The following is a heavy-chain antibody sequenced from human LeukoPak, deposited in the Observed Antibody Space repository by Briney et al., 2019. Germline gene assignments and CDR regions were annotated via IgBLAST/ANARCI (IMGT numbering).Heavy chain of an antibody. J-gene: IGHJ4*02. V-gene: IGHV3-30-3*01. Sequence: GGSLRLSCAASGFTFSSYTMHWVRQAPGKGLEWVAVISYEGSNENYADSVKGRFTISRDNSKNTLYPQLNSLRAEDTAVYYCARDMLLVSLDYWGQGTLVTVSS. CDR1: GFTFSSYT. D-gene: IGHD2-8*01. CDR3: ARDMLLVSLDY. CDR2: ISYEGSNE.